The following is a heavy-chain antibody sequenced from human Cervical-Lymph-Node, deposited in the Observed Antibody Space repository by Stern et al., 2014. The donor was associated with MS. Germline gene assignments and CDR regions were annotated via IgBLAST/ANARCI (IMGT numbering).Heavy chain of an antibody. D-gene: IGHD6-19*01. J-gene: IGHJ4*02. V-gene: IGHV1-18*04. CDR3: ARDAPSIAVAGTEFDY. CDR2: ISAYNGNT. Sequence: VHLVESGAEVKKPGASVKVSCKASGYTFTSYGISWVRQAPGQGLEWMGWISAYNGNTNYAQKLQGRVTMTTDTSTSTAYMELRSLRSDDTAVYYCARDAPSIAVAGTEFDYWGQGTLVTVSS. CDR1: GYTFTSYG.